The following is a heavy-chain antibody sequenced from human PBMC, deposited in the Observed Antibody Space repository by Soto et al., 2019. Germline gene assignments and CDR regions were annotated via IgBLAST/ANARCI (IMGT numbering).Heavy chain of an antibody. Sequence: PGGSLRLSCAASGFTFSSYAMHWVRQAPGKGLEWVAVISYDGSNKYYADSVKGRFTISRDNSKNTLYLQMNSLRAEDTAVYYCAMGLEIELSGYYDSSGYTFGGGQGTLVTVSS. CDR3: AMGLEIELSGYYDSSGYTFG. CDR2: ISYDGSNK. CDR1: GFTFSSYA. J-gene: IGHJ4*02. D-gene: IGHD3-22*01. V-gene: IGHV3-30-3*01.